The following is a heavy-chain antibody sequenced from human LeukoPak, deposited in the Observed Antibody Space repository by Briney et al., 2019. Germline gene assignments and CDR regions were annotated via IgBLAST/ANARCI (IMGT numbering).Heavy chain of an antibody. CDR2: ISNSGSLK. CDR1: GFTFSDHY. D-gene: IGHD4-11*01. J-gene: IGHJ4*02. CDR3: ARARQTTGPPPDY. V-gene: IGHV3-11*04. Sequence: GGSLRLSCAASGFTFSDHYMSWFRQAPGKGLEWVSYISNSGSLKYYADSVKGRFTISRDNAKNSLYLQMNSLRAEDTAVYYCARARQTTGPPPDYWGQGTLVTVSS.